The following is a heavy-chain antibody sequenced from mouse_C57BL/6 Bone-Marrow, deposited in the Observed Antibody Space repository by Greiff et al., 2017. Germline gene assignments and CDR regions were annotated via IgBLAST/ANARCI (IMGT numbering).Heavy chain of an antibody. CDR2: INSDGGST. D-gene: IGHD3-2*02. CDR1: EYAFPSHD. CDR3: ARHRQLRLRRAMDY. V-gene: IGHV5-2*01. J-gene: IGHJ4*01. Sequence: DVKLVESGGGLVQPGESLKLSCESNEYAFPSHDMSWVRKTPEKRLELVAAINSDGGSTYYPDTMERRFILSRDNTTKTLYLQMSSLRSEGTAWYYCARHRQLRLRRAMDYWGQGTSVTVSS.